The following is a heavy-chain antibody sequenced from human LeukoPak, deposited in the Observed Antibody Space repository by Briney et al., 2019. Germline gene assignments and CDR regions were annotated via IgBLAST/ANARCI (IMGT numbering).Heavy chain of an antibody. J-gene: IGHJ5*02. V-gene: IGHV4-34*01. Sequence: KASETLSLTCAVYGGSFSGYYWSWIRQPPGKGLEWIGEINHSGSTNYNPSLKSRVTISVDTSKNQFSLKLSSVTAADTAVYYCARAPGDIVVVPARGSNWFDPWGQGTLVTVSS. CDR3: ARAPGDIVVVPARGSNWFDP. D-gene: IGHD2-2*01. CDR2: INHSGST. CDR1: GGSFSGYY.